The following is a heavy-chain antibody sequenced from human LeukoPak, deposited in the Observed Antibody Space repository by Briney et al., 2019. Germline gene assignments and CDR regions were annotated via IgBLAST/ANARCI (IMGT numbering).Heavy chain of an antibody. D-gene: IGHD1-26*01. CDR1: GGSISNAAYH. CDR3: ARLINGSPGDY. Sequence: KPSETLSLTCTVSGGSISNAAYHWGWIRQPPGKGLEWIGSLYYTGITHYNPSLKSRVTISADTSKNQFSLKVTSVTAADTAVYYCARLINGSPGDYWGQGTLVTVSS. V-gene: IGHV4-39*01. J-gene: IGHJ4*02. CDR2: LYYTGIT.